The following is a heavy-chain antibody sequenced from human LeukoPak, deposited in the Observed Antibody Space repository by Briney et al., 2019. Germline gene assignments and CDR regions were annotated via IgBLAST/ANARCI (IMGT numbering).Heavy chain of an antibody. CDR2: ISTSTTTI. V-gene: IGHV3-48*01. Sequence: GGSLRLSCEASGFTFSSYSMNWVRQAPGKGLEWISYISTSTTTIYYANSVKGRFTISRDNAKKSLYLQMNSLRVEDTAVYYCARGTWNYYDSSGSEGAFDIWGQGIMVTVSS. CDR1: GFTFSSYS. D-gene: IGHD3-22*01. CDR3: ARGTWNYYDSSGSEGAFDI. J-gene: IGHJ3*02.